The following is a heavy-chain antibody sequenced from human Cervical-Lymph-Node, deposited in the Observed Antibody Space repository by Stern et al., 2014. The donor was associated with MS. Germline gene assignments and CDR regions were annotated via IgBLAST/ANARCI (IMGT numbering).Heavy chain of an antibody. CDR2: INAGTGNT. CDR3: AKEGANDCFDY. J-gene: IGHJ4*02. Sequence: QVQLVESGAEVRKPGASVKVSCKASGYTFTSYAMNWVRQAPGQRLEWMGGINAGTGNTKYSQKFQARVTITRDTSASTAYMELSSLRSEDTAVYYCAKEGANDCFDYWGQGTLVTVSS. V-gene: IGHV1-3*01. CDR1: GYTFTSYA.